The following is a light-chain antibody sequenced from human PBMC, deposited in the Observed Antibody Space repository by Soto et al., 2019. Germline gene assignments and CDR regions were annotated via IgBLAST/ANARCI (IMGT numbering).Light chain of an antibody. CDR3: QQRNHWYT. Sequence: EIVLTQSPATLSLSPGERATLSCRARQSVRSYLAWYQQKPGQAPRLLIYDASNRATGIPARFSGSGSGTDFTLTISSLEPEDFAVYYCQQRNHWYTFGQGTKLEIK. CDR2: DAS. J-gene: IGKJ2*01. CDR1: QSVRSY. V-gene: IGKV3-11*01.